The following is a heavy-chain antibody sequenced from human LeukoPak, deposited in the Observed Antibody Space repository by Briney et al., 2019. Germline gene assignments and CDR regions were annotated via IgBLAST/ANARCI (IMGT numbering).Heavy chain of an antibody. CDR3: ARVGPVAGTRYFDY. J-gene: IGHJ4*02. Sequence: PGGSLRISCAASGFIFSDYYTSWIRQAPGKGLEWVSYISSSGSTIYYADSVKGRFTISRDNAKNSLYLQMNSLRAEDTAVYYCARVGPVAGTRYFDYWGQGTLVTVSS. CDR2: ISSSGSTI. D-gene: IGHD6-19*01. V-gene: IGHV3-11*01. CDR1: GFIFSDYY.